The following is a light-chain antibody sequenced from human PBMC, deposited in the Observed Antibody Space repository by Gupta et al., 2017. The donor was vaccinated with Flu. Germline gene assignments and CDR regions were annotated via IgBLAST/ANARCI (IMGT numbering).Light chain of an antibody. CDR1: SSDVGSYNL. Sequence: SITISRTGTSSDVGSYNLVSWYQQHPGKAHKLMIYDGSKRPSGVSNRFSGSKAGNTASLTISGLQAEDEADYYCSSYAGSSTGVFGGGTKLTVL. V-gene: IGLV2-23*01. J-gene: IGLJ2*01. CDR3: SSYAGSSTGV. CDR2: DGS.